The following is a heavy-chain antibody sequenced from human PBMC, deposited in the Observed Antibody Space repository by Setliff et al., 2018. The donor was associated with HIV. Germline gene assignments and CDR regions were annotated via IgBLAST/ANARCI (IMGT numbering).Heavy chain of an antibody. CDR3: ARDVEHMMDV. Sequence: ASVKVSCKPSGYTFTAYGLSWVRQAPGQGLEWMGWISTYSDETSYAQTIQGRVTMTTDTSTSTAYMELRRLTFDDTAVYYCARDVEHMMDVWGQGTTVTVSS. V-gene: IGHV1-18*01. CDR2: ISTYSDET. CDR1: GYTFTAYG. J-gene: IGHJ6*02.